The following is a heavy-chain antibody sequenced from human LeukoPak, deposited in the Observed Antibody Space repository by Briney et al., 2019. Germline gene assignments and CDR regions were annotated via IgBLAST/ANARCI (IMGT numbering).Heavy chain of an antibody. Sequence: RASVKVSCKASGYTFTGYYMYWVRQAPGQGLEWMGRINPNSGATKYSQKFQGRVTMTRDTSISTAYMDLNSLTSDDTAVCYCARGSPHDYGDYWLEPWGQGTLVTVSS. V-gene: IGHV1-2*06. J-gene: IGHJ5*02. CDR2: INPNSGAT. CDR1: GYTFTGYY. D-gene: IGHD4-17*01. CDR3: ARGSPHDYGDYWLEP.